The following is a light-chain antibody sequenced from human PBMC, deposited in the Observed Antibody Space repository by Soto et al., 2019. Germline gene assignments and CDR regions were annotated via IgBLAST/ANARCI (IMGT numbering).Light chain of an antibody. J-gene: IGKJ1*01. CDR3: QHYNNWPGT. CDR1: QNVSGA. CDR2: GAS. V-gene: IGKV3-15*01. Sequence: ELLMPQSPAPLSVSPAARPTLACRASQNVSGALAWYQQKPGQAPRLLIYGASTRATAFPARFSGSGSGTEFTLTISSLQSEDFSVYYCQHYNNWPGTFGQGTKVDI.